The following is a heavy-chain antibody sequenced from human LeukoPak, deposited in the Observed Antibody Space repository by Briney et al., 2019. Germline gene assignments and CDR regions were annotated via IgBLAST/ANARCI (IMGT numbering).Heavy chain of an antibody. D-gene: IGHD6-13*01. Sequence: SETLSLTCTVSGGSISSYYWSWVRQPPGKGLEWIGFVYYTGSTSYSPSLKSRVTISADTSKNQFSLKLRSVTAADTAVYYCARISSSNWYNERGAFDVWGQGTMVTVSS. J-gene: IGHJ3*01. CDR2: VYYTGST. V-gene: IGHV4-59*01. CDR3: ARISSSNWYNERGAFDV. CDR1: GGSISSYY.